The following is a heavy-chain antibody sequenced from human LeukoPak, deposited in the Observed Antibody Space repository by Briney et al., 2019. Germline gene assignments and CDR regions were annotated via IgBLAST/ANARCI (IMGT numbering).Heavy chain of an antibody. V-gene: IGHV4-38-2*01. CDR1: GYSISTGYY. CDR3: TGFSTASSRPAYY. Sequence: SETLSLTCAVSGYSISTGYYWGWIRQSPGKGLEWIGNIYHSGITHYNPSLQGRVTLSVDTSKNQFSLNLNSVTAADTAVYYCTGFSTASSRPAYYWGQGTLVIVSS. CDR2: IYHSGIT. J-gene: IGHJ4*02. D-gene: IGHD2-21*01.